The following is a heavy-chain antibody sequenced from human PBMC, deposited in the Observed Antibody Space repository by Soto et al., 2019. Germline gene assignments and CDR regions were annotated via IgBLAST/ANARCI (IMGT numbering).Heavy chain of an antibody. V-gene: IGHV5-51*01. CDR3: ARHGRDGSGYYVY. CDR1: GCSLTSYW. J-gene: IGHJ1*01. Sequence: HXESLMVSCKGSGCSLTSYWLGWVRQMPGKGLEWMGIIYPGDSDTRYSPSFQGQVTISADKSISSAYLQWSSLKASDTAMYYCARHGRDGSGYYVYSGQGALVTVSS. D-gene: IGHD3-22*01. CDR2: IYPGDSDT.